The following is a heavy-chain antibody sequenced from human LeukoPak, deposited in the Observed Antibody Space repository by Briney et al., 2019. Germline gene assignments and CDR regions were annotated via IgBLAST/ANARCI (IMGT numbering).Heavy chain of an antibody. D-gene: IGHD6-19*01. CDR3: AKAQGYSSGWYYFDY. J-gene: IGHJ4*02. V-gene: IGHV3-9*01. Sequence: GGSLRLSCAASGFTFDDYAMHWVRQAPGKGLEWVSGISWNSGSIGYADSVKGRFTISRDNAKNSLYLQMNSLRAEDTALYYCAKAQGYSSGWYYFDYWGQGTLVTVSS. CDR2: ISWNSGSI. CDR1: GFTFDDYA.